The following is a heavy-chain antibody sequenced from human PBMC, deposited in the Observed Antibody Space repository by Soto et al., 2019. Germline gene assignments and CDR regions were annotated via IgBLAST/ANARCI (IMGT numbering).Heavy chain of an antibody. CDR1: GYTFISYY. CDR2: INPSGGST. J-gene: IGHJ4*02. D-gene: IGHD1-26*01. Sequence: ASVKVSCKASGYTFISYYMHWVRQAPGQGLEWMGIINPSGGSTSYAQKFQGRVTFTRDTSAGTVYMQLSSLTSEDTAVYYCARDDSGFSGSHYIDYFNYWGQGALVTVSS. CDR3: ARDDSGFSGSHYIDYFNY. V-gene: IGHV1-46*01.